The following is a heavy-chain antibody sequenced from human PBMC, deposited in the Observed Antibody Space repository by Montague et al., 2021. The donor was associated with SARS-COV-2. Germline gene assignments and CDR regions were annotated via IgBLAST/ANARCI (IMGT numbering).Heavy chain of an antibody. J-gene: IGHJ4*02. V-gene: IGHV4-61*02. Sequence: TLSLTCTVSGGSISSGSYYWSWIRPPAGKGLEWIGRIYISGTTNYNPSLKSRVTISVDTSKNQFSLKLSSVTAADTAVYYCARGGGSGGQRANHFDYWGQGTLVTVSS. D-gene: IGHD2-15*01. CDR3: ARGGGSGGQRANHFDY. CDR1: GGSISSGSYY. CDR2: IYISGTT.